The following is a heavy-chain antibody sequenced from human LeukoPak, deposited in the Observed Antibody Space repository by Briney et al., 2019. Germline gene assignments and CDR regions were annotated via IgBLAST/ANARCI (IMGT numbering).Heavy chain of an antibody. J-gene: IGHJ4*02. CDR1: GFTFSSYG. CDR2: IRYDGSNK. Sequence: PGGSLRLSCAASGFTFSSYGMHWVRQAPGKGLEWVAFIRYDGSNKCYADSVKGRFTISRDNSKNTLYLQMNSLRAEDTAVYYCVHMGYAGKHVGTEAHFDYWGQGTQVTVSS. D-gene: IGHD5-12*01. V-gene: IGHV3-30*02. CDR3: VHMGYAGKHVGTEAHFDY.